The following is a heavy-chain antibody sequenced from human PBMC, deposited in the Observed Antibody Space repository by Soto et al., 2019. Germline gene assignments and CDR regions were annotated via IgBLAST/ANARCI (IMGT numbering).Heavy chain of an antibody. J-gene: IGHJ6*02. D-gene: IGHD1-26*01. V-gene: IGHV4-38-2*02. CDR2: IYHSGST. CDR3: ARDRALLTKWDYYYYGMDV. CDR1: GYSISSGYY. Sequence: XETLSLTSPVSGYSISSGYYWGWIRQPPGKGREWIGSIYHSGSTYYNPSLKSRVTISVDTSKNQFSLKLSSVTAADTAVYYCARDRALLTKWDYYYYGMDVWGQGTTVTVSS.